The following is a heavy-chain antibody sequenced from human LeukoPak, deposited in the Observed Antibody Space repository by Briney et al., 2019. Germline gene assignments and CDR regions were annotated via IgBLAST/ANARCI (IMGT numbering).Heavy chain of an antibody. CDR3: AADPYCSGGSCWYWFDP. D-gene: IGHD2-15*01. CDR1: GFTFTSSA. V-gene: IGHV1-58*02. Sequence: ASVKVSCKASGFTFTSSAMQWVRQARGQRHEWIGWIVVGSGNTNYAQKFQERVTITRDMSTSTAYMELSSLRSEDTAVYYCAADPYCSGGSCWYWFDPWGQGTLVTVSS. J-gene: IGHJ5*02. CDR2: IVVGSGNT.